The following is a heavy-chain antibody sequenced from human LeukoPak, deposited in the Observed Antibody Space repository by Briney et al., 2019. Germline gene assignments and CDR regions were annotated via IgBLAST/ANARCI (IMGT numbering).Heavy chain of an antibody. V-gene: IGHV3-23*01. Sequence: PGGSLRLSCAASGFTFSSFAMSWVRQLHGGGLEWVSGTSGSGGSTYYAGSGKGRFTISRDNSKNTLYLQMNSLRVEDTAVYYCAKNGGSQCYSHLDSWGQGTLVTVSS. CDR1: GFTFSSFA. CDR2: TSGSGGST. J-gene: IGHJ4*02. D-gene: IGHD2-15*01. CDR3: AKNGGSQCYSHLDS.